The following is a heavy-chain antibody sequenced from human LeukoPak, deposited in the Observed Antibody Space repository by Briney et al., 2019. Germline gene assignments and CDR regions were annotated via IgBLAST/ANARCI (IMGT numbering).Heavy chain of an antibody. V-gene: IGHV5-51*01. CDR2: IYPGDSDT. CDR1: GYSFTSYW. J-gene: IGHJ4*02. CDR3: ARTPLGYCSSTSCYSDY. D-gene: IGHD2-2*01. Sequence: GESLKISCKGSGYSFTSYWIGWVRQMPGKGLEWMGIIYPGDSDTRYSPSFQGQVTISADKSISTAYQQWSSLKASDTAMYYCARTPLGYCSSTSCYSDYWGQGTLVTVSS.